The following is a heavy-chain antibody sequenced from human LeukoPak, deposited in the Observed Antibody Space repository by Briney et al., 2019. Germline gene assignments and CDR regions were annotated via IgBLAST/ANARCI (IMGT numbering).Heavy chain of an antibody. CDR2: INHSGST. D-gene: IGHD2-15*01. CDR3: ARLRYCSGGSCYQAFDY. V-gene: IGHV4-34*01. J-gene: IGHJ4*02. CDR1: GGSFSGYY. Sequence: SETLSLTCAVYGGSFSGYYWSWIRQPPGKGPEWIGEINHSGSTNYNPSLKSRVTMSVDTSKNQFSLKLSSVTAADTAVYYCARLRYCSGGSCYQAFDYWGQGTLVTVSS.